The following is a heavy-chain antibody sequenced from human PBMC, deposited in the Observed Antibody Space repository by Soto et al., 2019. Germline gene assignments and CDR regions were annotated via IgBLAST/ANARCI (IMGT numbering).Heavy chain of an antibody. CDR3: AREGTSRIMVTDY. Sequence: PGGSLRLSCEASEFTFSSYWMTWVRQAPGQGLEWVANINQDASEKYYVDSVKGRFTISRDNAKNSLYLQMNSLRAEDTAVYYCAREGTSRIMVTDYWGQGALVTVSS. V-gene: IGHV3-7*01. CDR1: EFTFSSYW. CDR2: INQDASEK. J-gene: IGHJ4*02. D-gene: IGHD2-2*01.